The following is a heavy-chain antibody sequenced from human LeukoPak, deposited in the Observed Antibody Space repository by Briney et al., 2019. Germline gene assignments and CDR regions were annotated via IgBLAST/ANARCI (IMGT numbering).Heavy chain of an antibody. Sequence: GGSLRLSCAASGFTFSSYGMSWVRQAPGKGLEWVSAISGSGGSTYYADSVKGRFTISRDNAKNSLYLQMNSLRAEDTALYYCARAQRITMIVVVIADAFDIWGQGTMVTVSS. J-gene: IGHJ3*02. CDR3: ARAQRITMIVVVIADAFDI. V-gene: IGHV3-23*01. CDR1: GFTFSSYG. D-gene: IGHD3-22*01. CDR2: ISGSGGST.